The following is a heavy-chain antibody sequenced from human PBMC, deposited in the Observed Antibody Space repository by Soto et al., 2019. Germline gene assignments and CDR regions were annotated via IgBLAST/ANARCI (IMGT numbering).Heavy chain of an antibody. D-gene: IGHD3-22*01. CDR3: ANEYYYDSSGYEYYYYYGMDV. CDR2: ISSSSSTI. V-gene: IGHV3-48*02. CDR1: GFTFSSYS. J-gene: IGHJ6*02. Sequence: GGSLRLSCAASGFTFSSYSMNWVRQAPGKGLEWVSYISSSSSTIYYADSVKGRFTISRDNAKNSLYLQMNSLRDEDTAVYYCANEYYYDSSGYEYYYYYGMDVWGQGTTVTVSS.